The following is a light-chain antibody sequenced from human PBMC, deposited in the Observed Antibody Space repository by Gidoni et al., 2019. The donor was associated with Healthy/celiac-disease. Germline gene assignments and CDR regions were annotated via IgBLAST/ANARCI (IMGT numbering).Light chain of an antibody. J-gene: IGKJ4*01. V-gene: IGKV1-9*01. CDR2: AAS. CDR3: QQINSYLLT. CDR1: QGISSY. Sequence: DIQLTQSPSFLSASVGDRVTITCRASQGISSYLAWYQQKPGKAPKLLIYAASTLQSGVPSRFSGSGSGTEFTLTISSLQPEDFATYYCQQINSYLLTFGGGTKVEIK.